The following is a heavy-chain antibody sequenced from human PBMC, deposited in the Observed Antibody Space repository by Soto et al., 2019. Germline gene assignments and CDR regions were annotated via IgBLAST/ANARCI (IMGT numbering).Heavy chain of an antibody. D-gene: IGHD6-19*01. CDR2: ISGSGGST. V-gene: IGHV3-23*01. Sequence: GSLRLSCAASGFTFSSYAMSWVRQAPEKGLEWVPAISGSGGSTYYADSVKGRFTTSRDNSKNTLYLQMNSLRAEDTAVYYCAKDLAPIAVAGTIDYWGQGTLVTVSS. CDR3: AKDLAPIAVAGTIDY. CDR1: GFTFSSYA. J-gene: IGHJ4*02.